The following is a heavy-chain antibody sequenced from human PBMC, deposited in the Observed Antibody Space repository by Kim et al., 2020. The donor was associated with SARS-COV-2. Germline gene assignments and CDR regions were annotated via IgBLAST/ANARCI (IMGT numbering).Heavy chain of an antibody. J-gene: IGHJ6*02. CDR3: RRGLRGSTGDYGMDV. CDR2: IYYSGNT. Sequence: SETLSLTCTVSGGSIPSGNYYWSWIRKHPEKGLEWIGNIYYSGNTSSTPSLKIRLTISVDTSENQFSLKLIAVAAADTAGYYCRRGLRGSTGDYGMDVWGQGTTVTVSS. V-gene: IGHV4-31*03. D-gene: IGHD3-10*01. CDR1: GGSIPSGNYY.